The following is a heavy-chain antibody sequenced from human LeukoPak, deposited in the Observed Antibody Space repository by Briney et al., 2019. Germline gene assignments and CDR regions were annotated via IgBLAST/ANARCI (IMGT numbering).Heavy chain of an antibody. CDR3: AKIKSGSSSWYEDY. D-gene: IGHD6-13*01. CDR2: IRYDGSNK. V-gene: IGHV3-30*02. J-gene: IGHJ4*02. Sequence: PGGSLRLSCAASGFTFSSYGMHWVRQAPGKGLEWVAFIRYDGSNKYYADSVKGRFTISRDNSKNTLYLQMNSLRAEDTAVYYCAKIKSGSSSWYEDYWGQGTLVTVSS. CDR1: GFTFSSYG.